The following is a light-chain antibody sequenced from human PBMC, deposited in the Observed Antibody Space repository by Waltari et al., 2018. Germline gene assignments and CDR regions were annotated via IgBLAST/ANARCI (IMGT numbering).Light chain of an antibody. J-gene: IGLJ1*01. CDR3: SSYAGSRGV. Sequence: QSARTQPPSASGSPGQSVTSSCTGTSSDVAGDNYVSWSQQHPGKAPKLMIFEVNKPPSRVPDRFSGSKSGNTASLTVSGLQAEDEADYYCSSYAGSRGVFGTGTKVTVL. CDR2: EVN. V-gene: IGLV2-8*01. CDR1: SSDVAGDNY.